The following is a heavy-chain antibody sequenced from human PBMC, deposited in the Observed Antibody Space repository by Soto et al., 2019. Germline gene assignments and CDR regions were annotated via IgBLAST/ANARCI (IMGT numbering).Heavy chain of an antibody. CDR1: GYTFTSYA. J-gene: IGHJ4*02. V-gene: IGHV1-3*01. D-gene: IGHD3-3*01. CDR2: INAGNGNT. Sequence: GASVKVSCKASGYTFTSYAMHWVRQAPGQRLEWMGWINAGNGNTKYSQKFQGRVTITRDTSASTAYMELSSLRSEDTAVYYCARSGNGYYDFWSGYHLSYWGQGTLVTVSS. CDR3: ARSGNGYYDFWSGYHLSY.